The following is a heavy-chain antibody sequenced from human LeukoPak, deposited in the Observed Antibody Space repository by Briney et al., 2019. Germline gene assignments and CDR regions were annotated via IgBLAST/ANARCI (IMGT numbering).Heavy chain of an antibody. CDR1: GYTFTSYY. CDR3: ARVARRHGWFDP. Sequence: ASVKVSCKASGYTFTSYYIHWVRQAPRQGLEWMGLINPSGGSTTYPQKFQGRVTMTRDTSTSTVYMELNSLRSEDTAVYYCARVARRHGWFDPWGQGTLVTVSS. D-gene: IGHD6-6*01. V-gene: IGHV1-46*01. CDR2: INPSGGST. J-gene: IGHJ5*02.